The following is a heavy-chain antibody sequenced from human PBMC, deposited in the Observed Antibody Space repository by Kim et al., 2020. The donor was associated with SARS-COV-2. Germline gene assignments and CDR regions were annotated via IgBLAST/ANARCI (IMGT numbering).Heavy chain of an antibody. CDR1: GGTFSSYA. CDR2: IIPIFGTA. J-gene: IGHJ2*01. Sequence: SVKVSCKASGGTFSSYAISWVRQAPGQGLEWMGGIIPIFGTANYAQKFQGRVTITADESTSTAYMELSSLRSEDTAVYYCVYGSGSYKIFWYFDLWGRGTLVTVSS. D-gene: IGHD3-10*01. CDR3: VYGSGSYKIFWYFDL. V-gene: IGHV1-69*13.